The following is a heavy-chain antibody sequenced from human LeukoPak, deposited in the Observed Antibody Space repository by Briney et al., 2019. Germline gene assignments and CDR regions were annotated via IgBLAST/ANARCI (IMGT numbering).Heavy chain of an antibody. V-gene: IGHV1-69*01. CDR3: AREQYAALDY. Sequence: VHVSHTAYGDLFNSHPNRHVQQPPHQKHEWMGAIIPIFGTANYAQKFQGRVTITADESTSTAYMELSSLRSEDTAVYYCAREQYAALDYWGQGTLVTVSS. D-gene: IGHD3-3*02. J-gene: IGHJ4*02. CDR1: GDLFNSHP. CDR2: IIPIFGTA.